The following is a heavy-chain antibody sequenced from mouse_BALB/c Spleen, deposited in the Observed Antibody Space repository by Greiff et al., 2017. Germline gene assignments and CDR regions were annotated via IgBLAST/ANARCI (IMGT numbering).Heavy chain of an antibody. CDR1: GFTFSSYG. V-gene: IGHV5-6*01. Sequence: EVMLVESGGDLVKPGGSLKLSCAASGFTFSSYGMSWVRQTPDKRLEWVATISSGGSYTYYPDSVKGRFTISRDNAKNTLYLQMSSLKSEDTAMYYCARPDRRYFDVWGAGTTVTVSS. CDR2: ISSGGSYT. D-gene: IGHD2-14*01. J-gene: IGHJ1*01. CDR3: ARPDRRYFDV.